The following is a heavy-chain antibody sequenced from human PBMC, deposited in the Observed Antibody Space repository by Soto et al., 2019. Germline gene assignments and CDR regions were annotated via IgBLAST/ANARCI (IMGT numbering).Heavy chain of an antibody. D-gene: IGHD3-3*01. CDR1: GGSISSGDYY. Sequence: QLQESGPGLVKPSQTLSLTCTVSGGSISSGDYYWSWIRQPPGKGLEWIGYIYYSGSTYYNPSLKGRVTISVDTSKNQFSLKLSSVTATDTAVYYCARVRNYDFWSGYYTSTRWFDPWGQGTLVTVSS. V-gene: IGHV4-30-4*01. CDR3: ARVRNYDFWSGYYTSTRWFDP. CDR2: IYYSGST. J-gene: IGHJ5*02.